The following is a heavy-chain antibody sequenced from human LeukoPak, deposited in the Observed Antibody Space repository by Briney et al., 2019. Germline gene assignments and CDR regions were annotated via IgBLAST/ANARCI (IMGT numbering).Heavy chain of an antibody. D-gene: IGHD3-3*01. CDR1: GYTFTKYG. CDR2: ISAYNGNK. CDR3: ARVETMYDFWSGYYPSKLYYFDY. J-gene: IGHJ4*02. Sequence: AAVKVSCKASGYTFTKYGISWVRPAAGRGLDWMGWISAYNGNKNLAQKLQGRVTMTTDTSTSTAYMELRSLRSDDTAVYYCARVETMYDFWSGYYPSKLYYFDYWGQGTLVTVSS. V-gene: IGHV1-18*01.